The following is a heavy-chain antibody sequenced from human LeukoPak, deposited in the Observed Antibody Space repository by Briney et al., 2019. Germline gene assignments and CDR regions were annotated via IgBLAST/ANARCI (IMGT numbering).Heavy chain of an antibody. Sequence: PSETLSLTCTVSGGSISSXXXXXXRQPPXXXXXXXXXXXYSGSXXXNXXLXXXXXXSVDTSKNQFSLKLSSVTAADTAVYYCAREADSSGWYGDAFDIWGQGTMVTVSS. CDR2: XXYSGSX. CDR1: GGSISSXX. CDR3: AREADSSGWYGDAFDI. D-gene: IGHD6-19*01. J-gene: IGHJ3*02. V-gene: IGHV4-59*01.